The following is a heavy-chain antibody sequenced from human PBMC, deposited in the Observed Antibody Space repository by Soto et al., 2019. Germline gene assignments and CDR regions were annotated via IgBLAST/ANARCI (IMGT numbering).Heavy chain of an antibody. Sequence: QVHLVQSAAEVKKPGSSVRVSCTVSGGTFGRNTIVWVRQAPEQGLECMGHIVPKYAQKFQGRVTFTADESTTPAYRDLSSLTSEDTAVYFCARDLNWALDYWGQGTLVTVSS. J-gene: IGHJ4*02. CDR2: IVP. CDR3: ARDLNWALDY. CDR1: GGTFGRNT. D-gene: IGHD7-27*01. V-gene: IGHV1-69*01.